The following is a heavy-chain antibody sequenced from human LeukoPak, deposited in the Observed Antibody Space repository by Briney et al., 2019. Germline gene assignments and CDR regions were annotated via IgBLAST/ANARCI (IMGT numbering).Heavy chain of an antibody. CDR2: INQDGTDK. V-gene: IGHV3-7*01. D-gene: IGHD6-19*01. J-gene: IGHJ4*02. CDR1: GFTFSGRW. Sequence: GGSLRLSRAASGFTFSGRWMSWLRQAPGKGLEWVANINQDGTDKYYVDSVKGRFTISRDNAKNSLYLQMNSLRAEDTAVYYCARGKIAVAPTHYFDYWGQGTLVTVSS. CDR3: ARGKIAVAPTHYFDY.